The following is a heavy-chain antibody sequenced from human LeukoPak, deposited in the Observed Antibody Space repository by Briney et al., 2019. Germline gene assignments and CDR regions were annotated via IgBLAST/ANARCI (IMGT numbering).Heavy chain of an antibody. CDR1: GDSISSGG. CDR2: ISSSSSYI. V-gene: IGHV3-21*01. J-gene: IGHJ4*02. CDR3: ARDSGYCSGGSCYRRIVDY. Sequence: LSLTCTVSGDSISSGGFYWSWVRQAPGKGLEWVSSISSSSSYIYYADSVKGRFTISRDNAKNSLYLQMNSLRAEDTAVYYCARDSGYCSGGSCYRRIVDYWGQGTLVTVSS. D-gene: IGHD2-15*01.